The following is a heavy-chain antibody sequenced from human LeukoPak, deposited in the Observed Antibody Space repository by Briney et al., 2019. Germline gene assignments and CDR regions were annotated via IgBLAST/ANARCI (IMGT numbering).Heavy chain of an antibody. CDR2: ISSSSSYI. V-gene: IGHV3-21*01. CDR3: ARLAAEYYFDY. J-gene: IGHJ4*02. Sequence: GGSLRLSCAASGFTFSSYSMNWVRQAPGKGLEWVSSISSSSSYIYYADSVKGRFTISRDNAKNSLYLQMNSLRAEDTAVYYCARLAAEYYFDYWGQGTLVTVSS. D-gene: IGHD6-13*01. CDR1: GFTFSSYS.